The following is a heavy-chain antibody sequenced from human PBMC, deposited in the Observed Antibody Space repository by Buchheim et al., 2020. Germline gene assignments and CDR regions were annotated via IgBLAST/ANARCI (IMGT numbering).Heavy chain of an antibody. CDR3: ARDKIVVVPAANRRYWYFDL. CDR1: GGSFSGYY. V-gene: IGHV4-34*01. CDR2: INHSGST. Sequence: QVQLQQWGAGLLKPSETLSLTCAVYGGSFSGYYWSWIRQPPGKGLEWIGEINHSGSTNYNPSLKSRVTISVDTSKNQFSLKLSSVTAADTAVYYCARDKIVVVPAANRRYWYFDLWGRGTL. J-gene: IGHJ2*01. D-gene: IGHD2-2*01.